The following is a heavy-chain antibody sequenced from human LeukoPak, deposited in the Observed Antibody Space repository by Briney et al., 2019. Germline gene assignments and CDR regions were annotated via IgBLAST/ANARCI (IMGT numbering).Heavy chain of an antibody. CDR3: TRANGYGLINY. CDR1: AGSIINYY. D-gene: IGHD3-10*01. CDR2: IYYSGNT. J-gene: IGHJ4*02. V-gene: IGHV4-39*06. Sequence: SETLSLTCTVSAGSIINYYWGWVRQAPGKGLEWIGSIYYSGNTYYNSSLKSRVTISRDTSKKQFTLNLSSVTAADTAMYYCTRANGYGLINYWGQGTLVTVSS.